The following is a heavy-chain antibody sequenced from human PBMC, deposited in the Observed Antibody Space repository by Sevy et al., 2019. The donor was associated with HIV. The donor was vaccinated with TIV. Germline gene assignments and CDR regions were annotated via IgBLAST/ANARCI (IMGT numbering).Heavy chain of an antibody. CDR3: ARVAKWITIFEIVRWVSGFEV. D-gene: IGHD3-3*01. CDR1: GGSFISDASTGYY. CDR2: INHSGRT. Sequence: SETLSLTCAVYGGSFISDASTGYYWTWVRQPPGKGMEWIGEINHSGRTNYNPSLKSRVTLSVDPCKNQFSLHLTSVTAADTAVYYCARVAKWITIFEIVRWVSGFEVWGRGTTVTVSS. J-gene: IGHJ6*02. V-gene: IGHV4-34*01.